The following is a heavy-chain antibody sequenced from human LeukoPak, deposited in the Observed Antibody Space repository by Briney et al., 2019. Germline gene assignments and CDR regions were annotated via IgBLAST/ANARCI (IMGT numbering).Heavy chain of an antibody. D-gene: IGHD3-9*01. V-gene: IGHV3-30-3*01. Sequence: PGGSLRLSCAASGFTFSNYAMHWVRQAPGKGLEWVALISYDGSTAYYADSVKGRFTISRDNSKNTLYLQMNSLRAEDTAVYYCARGAYYDILTGYTLFDYWGQGTLVTVSS. CDR1: GFTFSNYA. J-gene: IGHJ4*02. CDR2: ISYDGSTA. CDR3: ARGAYYDILTGYTLFDY.